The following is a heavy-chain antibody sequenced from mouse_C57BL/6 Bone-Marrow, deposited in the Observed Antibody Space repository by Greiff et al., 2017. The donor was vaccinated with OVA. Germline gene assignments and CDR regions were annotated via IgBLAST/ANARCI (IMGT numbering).Heavy chain of an antibody. CDR3: ARGWLLPY. J-gene: IGHJ2*01. D-gene: IGHD2-3*01. CDR2: IAPNRGGT. Sequence: VQLQQPGAELVKPGASVTLSCKASGYTFTSYWMHWVKQRPGRGLEWIGRIAPNRGGTKYNAKFKSQATLTVDKPSSTAYLQLSSLTAEDAAVYYCARGWLLPYWGQGTTLTVSS. CDR1: GYTFTSYW. V-gene: IGHV1-72*01.